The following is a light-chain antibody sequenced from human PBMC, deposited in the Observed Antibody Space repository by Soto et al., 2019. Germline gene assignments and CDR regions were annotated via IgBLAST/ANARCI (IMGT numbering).Light chain of an antibody. CDR1: QSVSSH. CDR3: RQQHGCCLLT. V-gene: IGKV3-15*01. Sequence: EVVMTQSPATLSVSPGEKATLSCRASQSVSSHLAWYQQKPGQAPRLLIYGASTRATGVPARFSGSGSGTEFAPTISSLQAHDFSIFYCRQQHGCCLLTFGQGTRVEIK. CDR2: GAS. J-gene: IGKJ5*01.